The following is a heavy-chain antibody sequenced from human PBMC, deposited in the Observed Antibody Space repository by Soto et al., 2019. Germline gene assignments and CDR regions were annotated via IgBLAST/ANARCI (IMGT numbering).Heavy chain of an antibody. D-gene: IGHD3-22*01. CDR1: GYSFTSYW. Sequence: PGESLKISCKGSGYSFTSYWIGWVRQMPGKGLEWMGIIYPGDSDTRYSPSFQGQVTISADKSISTAYLQWSSLKASDTAMYYCARRLYDSSGHGAYAIWARGTMDTVSS. CDR3: ARRLYDSSGHGAYAI. CDR2: IYPGDSDT. V-gene: IGHV5-51*01. J-gene: IGHJ3*02.